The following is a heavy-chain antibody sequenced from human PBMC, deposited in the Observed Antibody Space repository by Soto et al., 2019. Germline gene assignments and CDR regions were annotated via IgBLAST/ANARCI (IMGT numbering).Heavy chain of an antibody. J-gene: IGHJ4*02. CDR3: ARGRVEHNSWRAFDY. CDR1: GYTGTSYD. D-gene: IGHD6-13*01. V-gene: IGHV1-8*01. Sequence: ASVKVSCKASGYTGTSYDINWVRQATGQGLEWMGWMNPRTGNTGYAQKFQGRVAMTRDTSISTAYMELSSLRSEDTAVYYCARGRVEHNSWRAFDYWGQGTLVTVSS. CDR2: MNPRTGNT.